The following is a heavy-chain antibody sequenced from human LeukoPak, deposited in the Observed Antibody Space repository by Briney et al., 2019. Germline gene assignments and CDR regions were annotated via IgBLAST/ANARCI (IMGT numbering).Heavy chain of an antibody. CDR3: ARQGGPTRGGWFAP. Sequence: SETLSLTCTVSGDSISSYYWSWIRQPPGKGLEWIGYIYYSGSTNYNPSLKSRVTISVDTSKNQFSLKLTSVTAADTAVYYCARQGGPTRGGWFAPWGQGTLVTVSS. CDR1: GDSISSYY. D-gene: IGHD1-26*01. J-gene: IGHJ5*02. V-gene: IGHV4-59*08. CDR2: IYYSGST.